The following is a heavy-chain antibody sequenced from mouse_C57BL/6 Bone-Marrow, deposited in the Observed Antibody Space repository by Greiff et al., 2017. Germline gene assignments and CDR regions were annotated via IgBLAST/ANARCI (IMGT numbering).Heavy chain of an antibody. J-gene: IGHJ4*01. V-gene: IGHV7-3*01. CDR3: ARDNYGSIYYAMDD. CDR2: IRNKANGYTT. CDR1: GFTFTDYY. Sequence: EVKLMESGGGLVQPGGSLSLSCAASGFTFTDYYMSWVRQPPGKALEWLGFIRNKANGYTTEYSASVKGRFTISRDNSQSILYLQMNALRAEDSATYYCARDNYGSIYYAMDDWGQGTSVTVSS. D-gene: IGHD1-1*01.